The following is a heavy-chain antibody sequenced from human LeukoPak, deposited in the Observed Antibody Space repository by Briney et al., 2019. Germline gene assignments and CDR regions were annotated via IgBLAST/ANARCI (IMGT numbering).Heavy chain of an antibody. D-gene: IGHD3-3*02. Sequence: PSETLSLTCTVSGGSTNRYFWSWIRQPPGKGLEWIGHIYYSGSTNYNPSLKSRVTISVDTSKNQFSLKLSSVTAADTAVYYCARDSMDFDAFDIWGQGTMVTVSS. CDR2: IYYSGST. CDR3: ARDSMDFDAFDI. CDR1: GGSTNRYF. J-gene: IGHJ3*02. V-gene: IGHV4-59*01.